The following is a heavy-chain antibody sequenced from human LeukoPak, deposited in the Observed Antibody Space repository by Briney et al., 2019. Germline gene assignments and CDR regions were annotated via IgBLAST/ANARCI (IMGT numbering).Heavy chain of an antibody. Sequence: GGSLRLFCAASGFTFSSYAMNWVRQAPGKGLEWVSSISGTGSTTQYADSVKGRFTTSRDNSKNTLYLQMNSLRAEDTAVYYCAKEGRYSSTWYDYFDYWGQGTPVTVSS. CDR3: AKEGRYSSTWYDYFDY. CDR2: ISGTGSTT. D-gene: IGHD6-13*01. CDR1: GFTFSSYA. J-gene: IGHJ4*02. V-gene: IGHV3-23*01.